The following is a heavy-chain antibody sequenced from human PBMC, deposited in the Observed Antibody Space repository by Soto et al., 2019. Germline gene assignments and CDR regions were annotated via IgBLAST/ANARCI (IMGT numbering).Heavy chain of an antibody. CDR1: GYSISSGYY. CDR3: AGVDTAMVSAFDI. J-gene: IGHJ3*02. Sequence: SETLSLTCAVSGYSISSGYYWGWIRQPPGKGLEWIGSIYHSGSTYYNPSLKSRVTISVDTSKNQFSLKLSSVTAADTAVYYCAGVDTAMVSAFDIWGQGTMVTVSS. V-gene: IGHV4-38-2*01. D-gene: IGHD5-18*01. CDR2: IYHSGST.